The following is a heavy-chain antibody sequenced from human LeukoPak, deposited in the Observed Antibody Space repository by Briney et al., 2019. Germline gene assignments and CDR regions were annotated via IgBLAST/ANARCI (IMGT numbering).Heavy chain of an antibody. CDR2: INHSGST. Sequence: PSETLSLTCAVYGGSFSGYYWSWIRQPPGKGLEWIGEINHSGSTNYNPSLKSRVTISVDTSKNQFSLKLSSVTAADTAVYYCARGAPYDFWSGYYYYYGMDVWGQGTTVTVSS. V-gene: IGHV4-34*01. CDR3: ARGAPYDFWSGYYYYYGMDV. D-gene: IGHD3-3*01. J-gene: IGHJ6*02. CDR1: GGSFSGYY.